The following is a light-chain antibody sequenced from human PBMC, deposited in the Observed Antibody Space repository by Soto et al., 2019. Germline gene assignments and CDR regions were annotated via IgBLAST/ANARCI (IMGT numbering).Light chain of an antibody. Sequence: DIRLTQSPSFLSDSLGDRVTITCSASQGIRNFLAWYQQHPGTAPKLLIYSASSPHSGVSSRFSAAGSGTEFTLTITSLQPEDSATYFCQYLNTFSPITFGGGTNVEI. CDR3: QYLNTFSPIT. CDR1: QGIRNF. CDR2: SAS. J-gene: IGKJ4*01. V-gene: IGKV1-9*01.